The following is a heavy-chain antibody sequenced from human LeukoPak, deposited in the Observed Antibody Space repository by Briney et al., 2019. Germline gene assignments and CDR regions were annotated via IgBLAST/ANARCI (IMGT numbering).Heavy chain of an antibody. CDR2: IIPIFGTA. Sequence: SVKVPCKASGGTFSSYAISWVRQAPGQGLEWMGRIIPIFGTANYAQKFQGRVTITTDESTSTAYMELSSLRSEDTAVYYCARGVIRGLWFGDPRFYFDYWGQGTLVTVSS. D-gene: IGHD3-10*01. J-gene: IGHJ4*02. CDR1: GGTFSSYA. CDR3: ARGVIRGLWFGDPRFYFDY. V-gene: IGHV1-69*05.